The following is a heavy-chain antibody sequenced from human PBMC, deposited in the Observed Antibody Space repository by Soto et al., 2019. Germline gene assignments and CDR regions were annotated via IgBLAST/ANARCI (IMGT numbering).Heavy chain of an antibody. V-gene: IGHV3-64*01. Sequence: EVQLVESGGGLVQPGGSLRLSCAASGFTFSSYAMHWVRQAPGKGLEYVSAISSNGGSTYYANSVKGRFTISRDNSKNTLYLQMGSLRADDMAVYYCARGEQLADYWGQGTLVTVSS. CDR1: GFTFSSYA. CDR3: ARGEQLADY. CDR2: ISSNGGST. J-gene: IGHJ4*02. D-gene: IGHD6-6*01.